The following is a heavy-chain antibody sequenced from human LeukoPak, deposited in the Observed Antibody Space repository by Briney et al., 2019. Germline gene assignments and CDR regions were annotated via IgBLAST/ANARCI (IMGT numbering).Heavy chain of an antibody. CDR1: GFTFSSYS. CDR3: VRDTFSPDAFDI. Sequence: GGSLRLSSAASGFTFSSYSMNWVRQAPGKGLEWVSYISTSSSYIYSADSVKGRFTISRDNAKNSLYLQMNSLRAEDTAVYYCVRDTFSPDAFDIWGQGTMATVSS. D-gene: IGHD3-16*01. CDR2: ISTSSSYI. J-gene: IGHJ3*02. V-gene: IGHV3-21*01.